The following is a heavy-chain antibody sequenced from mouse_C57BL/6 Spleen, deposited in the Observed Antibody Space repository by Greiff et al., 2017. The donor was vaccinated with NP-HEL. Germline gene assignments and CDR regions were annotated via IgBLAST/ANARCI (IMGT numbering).Heavy chain of an antibody. Sequence: EVQLQESGAELVRPGASVKLSCTASGFNIKDDYMHWVKQRPEQGLEWIGWIDPENGDTEYASKFQGKATITADTSSNTAYLQLSSLTSEDTAVYYCTTLVTTPYWGQGTTLTVSS. J-gene: IGHJ2*01. CDR1: GFNIKDDY. V-gene: IGHV14-4*01. CDR2: IDPENGDT. CDR3: TTLVTTPY. D-gene: IGHD2-2*01.